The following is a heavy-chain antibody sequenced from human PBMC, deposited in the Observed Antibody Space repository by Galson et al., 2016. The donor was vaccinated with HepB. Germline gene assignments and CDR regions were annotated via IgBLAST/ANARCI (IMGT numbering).Heavy chain of an antibody. D-gene: IGHD6-19*01. CDR3: AGSSGWLSEY. V-gene: IGHV5-51*01. J-gene: IGHJ4*02. CDR1: TVNFIRYW. CDR2: IYTGDSDT. Sequence: QSGAEVKKPGESLRISCQGSTVNFIRYWISWVRQMPGKGLEWMGIIYTGDSDTRYSPSFQGQVTISVDKSINTAYLQWRSLKASETAMYYCAGSSGWLSEYGGQGTLRTVPS.